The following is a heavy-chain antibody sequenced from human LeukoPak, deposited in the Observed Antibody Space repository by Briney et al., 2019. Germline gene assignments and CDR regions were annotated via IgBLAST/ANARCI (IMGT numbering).Heavy chain of an antibody. V-gene: IGHV4-59*01. CDR2: IYYSGST. D-gene: IGHD3-10*01. Sequence: SETLSLTCTVSGVSISSYYWSWIRQPPGKGLEWIGYIYYSGSTNYNPSLKSRVTISVDTSKNQFSLKLSSVTAADTAVYYCARVSTMVRGVHFDYWGQGTLVTVSS. J-gene: IGHJ4*02. CDR1: GVSISSYY. CDR3: ARVSTMVRGVHFDY.